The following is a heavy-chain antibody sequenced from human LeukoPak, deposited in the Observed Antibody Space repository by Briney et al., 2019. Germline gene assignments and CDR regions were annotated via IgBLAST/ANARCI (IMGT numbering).Heavy chain of an antibody. CDR3: ARGYDILTGDNYFDY. Sequence: GGSLPLSCAASGFIYSNYDMHWVRQPTSKGLAGVSAIGTAGDTYYQGSVKGRFTISRESAKNSLYLQMNSLRAGDAAVYYCARGYDILTGDNYFDYWGQGTLVTVSS. V-gene: IGHV3-13*01. CDR2: IGTAGDT. J-gene: IGHJ4*02. D-gene: IGHD3-9*01. CDR1: GFIYSNYD.